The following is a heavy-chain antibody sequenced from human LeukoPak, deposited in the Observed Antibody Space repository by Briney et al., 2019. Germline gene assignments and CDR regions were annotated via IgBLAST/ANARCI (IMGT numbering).Heavy chain of an antibody. V-gene: IGHV3-33*08. D-gene: IGHD6-6*01. J-gene: IGHJ6*02. CDR3: ARDGSSSDPYYYYYGMDV. CDR2: IWYDGSNK. CDR1: GFTFSSSW. Sequence: GGSLRLSCATSGFTFSSSWMSWVRQAPGKGLEWVAVIWYDGSNKYYADSVKGRFTISRDNSKNTLYLQMNSLRAEDTAVYYCARDGSSSDPYYYYYGMDVWGQGTTVTVSS.